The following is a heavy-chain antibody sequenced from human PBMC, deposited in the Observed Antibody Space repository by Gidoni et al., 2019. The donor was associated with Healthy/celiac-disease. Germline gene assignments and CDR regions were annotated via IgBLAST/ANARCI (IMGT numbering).Heavy chain of an antibody. CDR3: AKGGPVQGVIDYFDY. Sequence: GGSTYYADSVKGRFTISRDNSKNTLYLQMNSLRAEDTAVYYCAKGGPVQGVIDYFDYWGQGTLVTVSS. CDR2: GGST. J-gene: IGHJ4*02. V-gene: IGHV3-23*01. D-gene: IGHD3-10*01.